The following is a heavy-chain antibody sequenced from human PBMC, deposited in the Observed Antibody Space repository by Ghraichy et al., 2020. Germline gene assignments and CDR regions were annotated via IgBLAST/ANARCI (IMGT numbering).Heavy chain of an antibody. CDR1: GVTFTSYT. J-gene: IGHJ6*02. Sequence: GGSLRLSCAASGVTFTSYTMNWVRQAPGKGLEWVSSISANSGYIYYADSVKVRFTISRDNTKNSLSLQMNSLRAEDTAVYYCASLLVAATIDFYSGMDVWGQGTTVTVSS. D-gene: IGHD2-2*02. CDR2: ISANSGYI. V-gene: IGHV3-21*01. CDR3: ASLLVAATIDFYSGMDV.